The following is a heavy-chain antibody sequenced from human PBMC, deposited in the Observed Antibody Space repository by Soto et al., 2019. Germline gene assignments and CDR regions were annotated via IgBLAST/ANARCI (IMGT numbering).Heavy chain of an antibody. CDR3: ARAPMVLTRSYFDS. V-gene: IGHV4-59*01. CDR1: EGSISNFY. J-gene: IGHJ4*02. D-gene: IGHD3-22*01. Sequence: XATLSLTFTVSEGSISNFYWSWIRQPPGKGLEWIGYISSSGNTNYNPSLKSRVSISVDTSKNQFSLNLTSVTAADTAVYYCARAPMVLTRSYFDSWGQRTPVTVSS. CDR2: ISSSGNT.